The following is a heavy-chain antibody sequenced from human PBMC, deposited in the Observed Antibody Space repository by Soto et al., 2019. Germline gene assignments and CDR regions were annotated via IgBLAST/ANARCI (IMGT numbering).Heavy chain of an antibody. CDR3: ARDRLGYDILTGFRGAPDAFDI. CDR2: ISYDGSNK. Sequence: GGSLRLSCAASGFTFSSYAMHWVRQAPGKGLEWVAVISYDGSNKYYADPVKGRFTISRDNSKNTLYLQMNSLRAEDTAVYYCARDRLGYDILTGFRGAPDAFDIWGQGTMVTVSS. CDR1: GFTFSSYA. D-gene: IGHD3-9*01. J-gene: IGHJ3*02. V-gene: IGHV3-30-3*01.